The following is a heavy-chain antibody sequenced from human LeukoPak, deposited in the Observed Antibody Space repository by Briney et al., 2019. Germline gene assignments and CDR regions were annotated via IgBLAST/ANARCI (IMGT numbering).Heavy chain of an antibody. J-gene: IGHJ5*02. D-gene: IGHD1-7*01. Sequence: ASVKVSCKASGYTFTGYYMHWVRQAPGQGLEWMGWINPNSGGTNYAQKFQGWVTMTRDTSISTAYMELSRLRSDDTAVYYCARALSELITGTTFFDPWGQGTLSPSPQ. V-gene: IGHV1-2*04. CDR1: GYTFTGYY. CDR2: INPNSGGT. CDR3: ARALSELITGTTFFDP.